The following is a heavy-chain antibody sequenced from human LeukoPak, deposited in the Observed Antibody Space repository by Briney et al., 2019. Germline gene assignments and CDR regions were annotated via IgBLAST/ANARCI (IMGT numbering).Heavy chain of an antibody. Sequence: PGGSLRLSCAASGFTFSDYWMTWVRQAPGKGLEWVANIKPDGSEKYYVDSVKGRFTISRDNAKNSLYLQMNSLRAEDTAVYYCARDQTYYDILTGYYKKYYYYYMDVWGKGTTVTVSS. CDR1: GFTFSDYW. J-gene: IGHJ6*03. V-gene: IGHV3-7*03. CDR2: IKPDGSEK. CDR3: ARDQTYYDILTGYYKKYYYYYMDV. D-gene: IGHD3-9*01.